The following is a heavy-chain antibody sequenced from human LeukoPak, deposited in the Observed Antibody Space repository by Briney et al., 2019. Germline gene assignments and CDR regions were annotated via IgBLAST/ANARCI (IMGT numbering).Heavy chain of an antibody. J-gene: IGHJ4*02. Sequence: SETLSLTCTVSGGSISSSSYYWGWIRQPPGKGLEWIGSIYYSGSTYYNPSLKNRVTISVDTSKNQFSPKLSSVTAADTAVYYCARGYSSYYSLGYWGQGTLVTVSS. CDR1: GGSISSSSYY. D-gene: IGHD6-13*01. CDR3: ARGYSSYYSLGY. V-gene: IGHV4-39*07. CDR2: IYYSGST.